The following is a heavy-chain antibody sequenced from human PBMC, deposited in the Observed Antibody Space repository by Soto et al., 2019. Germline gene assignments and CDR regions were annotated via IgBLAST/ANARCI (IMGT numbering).Heavy chain of an antibody. CDR3: ARDLVIYEYPATMDWFDP. CDR1: GYTFTIYG. Sequence: GASVKVSCKASGYTFTIYGISCVLQSPLQGLEWMGWISAYNGNTNYAQKLQGRVTMTTDTSTSTAYMELRSLRSDDTAVYYCARDLVIYEYPATMDWFDPWGQGTLVTVSS. V-gene: IGHV1-18*01. J-gene: IGHJ5*02. CDR2: ISAYNGNT. D-gene: IGHD2-2*01.